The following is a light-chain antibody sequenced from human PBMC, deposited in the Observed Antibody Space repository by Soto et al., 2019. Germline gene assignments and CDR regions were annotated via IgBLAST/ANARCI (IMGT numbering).Light chain of an antibody. CDR2: GAS. Sequence: ETVMTQSPATLSVSPGERATLSCRASQSVSSNLAWYQQKPGQAPRLLIYGASTRATGIPARFSGSGSGTEFTLTISSLQSEDFAVYYCQQYHNWPRTFGQGTKVDIK. V-gene: IGKV3-15*01. CDR3: QQYHNWPRT. CDR1: QSVSSN. J-gene: IGKJ1*01.